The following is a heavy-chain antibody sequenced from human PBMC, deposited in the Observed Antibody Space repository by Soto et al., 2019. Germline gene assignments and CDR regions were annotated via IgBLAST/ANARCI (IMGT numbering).Heavy chain of an antibody. J-gene: IGHJ4*02. CDR2: ISSSGSII. V-gene: IGHV3-11*01. Sequence: PGGSLRLSXAASGFTFSDYYMSWIRQAPGKGLEWVSHISSSGSIIYYADSVKGRFTISRDNAKNSLYLQVNSLRAEDTAVYYCARDLGYYDSSGYFDYWGQGTLVTVSS. D-gene: IGHD3-22*01. CDR3: ARDLGYYDSSGYFDY. CDR1: GFTFSDYY.